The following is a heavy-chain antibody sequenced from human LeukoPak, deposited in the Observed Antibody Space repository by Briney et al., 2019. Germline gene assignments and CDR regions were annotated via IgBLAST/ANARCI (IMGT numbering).Heavy chain of an antibody. Sequence: SETLSLTCTVSGPSISSYYWSWTRQPPGKGLEWIGYIYYSGSTNYNPSLKSRVTISVDTSKNQFSLKLSSVTAADTAVYYCARYDRVSWTPTGWFDPWGQGTLVTVSS. CDR1: GPSISSYY. CDR2: IYYSGST. V-gene: IGHV4-59*01. J-gene: IGHJ5*02. CDR3: ARYDRVSWTPTGWFDP. D-gene: IGHD3-10*02.